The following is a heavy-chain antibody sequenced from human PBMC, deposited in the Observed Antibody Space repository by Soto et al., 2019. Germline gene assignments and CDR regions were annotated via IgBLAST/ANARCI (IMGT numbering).Heavy chain of an antibody. J-gene: IGHJ4*02. D-gene: IGHD6-6*01. CDR1: SGSFSGYY. V-gene: IGHV4-34*01. CDR3: ARAPKVSGSSQTRPDF. CDR2: ISQSGNT. Sequence: QVQLHQWGAGLLKPSETLSLACSLYSGSFSGYYWSWIRQPPGKGLEWIGEISQSGNTNYSPSLKSRVSISIDTSKKQFSLNLASVSAADTAVYYCARAPKVSGSSQTRPDFWGQGTLVTVSS.